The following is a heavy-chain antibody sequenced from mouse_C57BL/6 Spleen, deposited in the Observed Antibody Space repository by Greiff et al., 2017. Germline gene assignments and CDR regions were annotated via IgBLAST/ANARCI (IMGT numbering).Heavy chain of an antibody. D-gene: IGHD2-3*01. CDR2: IYPGSGNT. CDR1: GYTFTDYY. CDR3: ARSGGYYPYWYFDV. J-gene: IGHJ1*03. V-gene: IGHV1-76*01. Sequence: QVHVKQSGAELVRPGASVKLSCKASGYTFTDYYINWVKQRPGQGLEWIARIYPGSGNTYYNEKFKGKATLTAEKSSSTAYMQLSSLTSEDSAVYFCARSGGYYPYWYFDVWGTGTTVTVSS.